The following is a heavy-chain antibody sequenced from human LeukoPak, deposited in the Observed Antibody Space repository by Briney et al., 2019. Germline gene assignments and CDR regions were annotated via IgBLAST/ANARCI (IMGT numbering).Heavy chain of an antibody. CDR3: ARGGSVSYYFDY. D-gene: IGHD1-26*01. Sequence: GGSLRLSCAASGFTFSTYEMNWVRQAPGKGLEWVSYISTGGSTIYYADSVKGRFTISRDNAKNSLYLQMNSLRAEDTAVYYCARGGSVSYYFDYWGQGTLVTVSS. V-gene: IGHV3-48*03. CDR2: ISTGGSTI. J-gene: IGHJ4*02. CDR1: GFTFSTYE.